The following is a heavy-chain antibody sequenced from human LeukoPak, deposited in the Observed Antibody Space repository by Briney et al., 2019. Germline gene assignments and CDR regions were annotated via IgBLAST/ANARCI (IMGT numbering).Heavy chain of an antibody. CDR3: AKDESATVTTGDY. Sequence: TGGSLRLSCAASGFTFSSYAMSWVRQAPGKGLEWVSAISGSGGSTYYADSVKGRFTISRDNSKNTLYLQMNSLRAEDTAVYYCAKDESATVTTGDYWGQGTLVTVSS. CDR2: ISGSGGST. CDR1: GFTFSSYA. V-gene: IGHV3-23*01. J-gene: IGHJ4*02. D-gene: IGHD4-11*01.